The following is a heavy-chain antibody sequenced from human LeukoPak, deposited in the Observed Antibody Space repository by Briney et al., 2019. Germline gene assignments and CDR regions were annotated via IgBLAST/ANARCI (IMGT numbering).Heavy chain of an antibody. V-gene: IGHV1-46*01. CDR2: INPNDGST. Sequence: ASVKVSCKASGYTFTNYYMHWVRQAPGQGLGWMGIINPNDGSTSYAQKFQGRVTMTRDTSTSTVYMELSSLRSEDTAVCYCARSAIIQGYYFDYWGQGTLVTVSS. CDR1: GYTFTNYY. D-gene: IGHD5-18*01. CDR3: ARSAIIQGYYFDY. J-gene: IGHJ4*02.